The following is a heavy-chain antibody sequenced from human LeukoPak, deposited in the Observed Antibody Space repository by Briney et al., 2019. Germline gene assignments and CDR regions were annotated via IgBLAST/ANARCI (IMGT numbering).Heavy chain of an antibody. D-gene: IGHD1-26*01. CDR2: ISAYNGNT. Sequence: SVKVSCKASGYAFTSYGISWVRHAPGQGLEWMGWISAYNGNTNYAQKLQGRVTMTTDTSTSTAYMELRSLRSDDTAVYYCARELGVGELLAFDYWGQGTLVTVSS. J-gene: IGHJ4*02. CDR1: GYAFTSYG. CDR3: ARELGVGELLAFDY. V-gene: IGHV1-18*01.